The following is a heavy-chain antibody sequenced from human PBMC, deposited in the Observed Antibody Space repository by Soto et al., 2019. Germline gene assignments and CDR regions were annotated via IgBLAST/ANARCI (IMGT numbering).Heavy chain of an antibody. CDR3: ARSLLGRRELAPISFYYSMDX. J-gene: IGHJ6*02. CDR2: IKTDGSST. Sequence: GGSLRLSCAASGFTFSNYWIHWVRKAPGKGLVWVARIKTDGSSTTYGDSVQARFTISRDDAKNTLYLQMHSLRAEDTAVYNCARSLLGRRELAPISFYYSMDXWGQGTTATVS. D-gene: IGHD3-16*01. V-gene: IGHV3-74*01. CDR1: GFTFSNYW.